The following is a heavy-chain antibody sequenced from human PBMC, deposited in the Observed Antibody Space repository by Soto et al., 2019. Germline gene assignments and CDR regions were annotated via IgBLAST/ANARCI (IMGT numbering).Heavy chain of an antibody. CDR3: GRAIGRGITRD. V-gene: IGHV3-21*01. J-gene: IGHJ4*02. Sequence: EVQLVESGGGLVKPGGSLRLSCTASGFIFRTYGMTWVRQAPGKGLEWVSSIYSSGTFIYYADSVKGRFTISRDDAKNSLFLQMNSLRAEDTAVYYCGRAIGRGITRDWGQGTLVTVSS. CDR1: GFIFRTYG. D-gene: IGHD3-16*01. CDR2: IYSSGTFI.